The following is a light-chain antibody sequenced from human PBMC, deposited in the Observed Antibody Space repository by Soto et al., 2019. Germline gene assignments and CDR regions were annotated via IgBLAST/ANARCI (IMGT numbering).Light chain of an antibody. J-gene: IGLJ2*01. V-gene: IGLV2-14*01. CDR3: SSYTITSTVV. CDR2: DVS. CDR1: SSDIAVYSY. Sequence: QSVLTQPASVSGSPGQSITISCTGTSSDIAVYSYVSWFQQHPGKAPKLIIYDVSNRPSGVSSRFSGSKSGNTASLTISGLQAEDESDYYCSSYTITSTVVFGGGTKVTVL.